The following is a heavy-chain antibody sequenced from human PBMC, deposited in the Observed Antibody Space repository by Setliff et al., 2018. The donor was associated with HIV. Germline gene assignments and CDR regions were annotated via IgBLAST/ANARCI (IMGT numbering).Heavy chain of an antibody. CDR2: VNPITANT. Sequence: SVKVSCKVSGYTLTKLSIHWVRQGPGKGLEWMGWVNPITANTASARKFQDRVTITTDSSLNTAYLELSSLRSDDTAVYFCARGLRYYSGSASYISFDLWGQGTLVTVSS. D-gene: IGHD2-15*01. J-gene: IGHJ4*02. CDR3: ARGLRYYSGSASYISFDL. CDR1: GYTLTKLS. V-gene: IGHV1-8*01.